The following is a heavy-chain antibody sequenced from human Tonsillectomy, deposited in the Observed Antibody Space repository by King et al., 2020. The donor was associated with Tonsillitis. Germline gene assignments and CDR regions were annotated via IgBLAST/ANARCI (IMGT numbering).Heavy chain of an antibody. V-gene: IGHV3-23*04. Sequence: VQLVESGGGLVQPGGSLRPSCAASGFTFSSYALSWVRQPPGKGLEWVSALSGSGGSTYYADSVKGRFTISRDNSKNTLYLQMNSLRAEDTAVYYCAKDPSYYYDSSGYSDYWGQGTLVTVSS. CDR3: AKDPSYYYDSSGYSDY. CDR2: LSGSGGST. D-gene: IGHD3-22*01. J-gene: IGHJ4*02. CDR1: GFTFSSYA.